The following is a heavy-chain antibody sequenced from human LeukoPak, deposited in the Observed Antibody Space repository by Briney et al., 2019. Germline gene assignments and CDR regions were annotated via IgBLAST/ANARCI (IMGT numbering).Heavy chain of an antibody. CDR1: GGSISSYY. CDR2: IYYSGST. Sequence: SETLSLTCTVSGGSISSYYWSWIRRPPGKGLEWIGYIYYSGSTNYNPSLKSRVTISVNTSKNQFSLKLSSVTAADTAVYYCARFKVVAATGYDYWGQGTLVTVSS. J-gene: IGHJ4*02. V-gene: IGHV4-59*01. D-gene: IGHD2-15*01. CDR3: ARFKVVAATGYDY.